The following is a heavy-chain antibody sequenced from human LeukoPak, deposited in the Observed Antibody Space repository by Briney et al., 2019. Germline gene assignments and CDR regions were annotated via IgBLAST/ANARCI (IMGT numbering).Heavy chain of an antibody. V-gene: IGHV4-39*01. CDR3: ARPLPQRWYSWNFEPPEDV. J-gene: IGHJ6*03. Sequence: PSETLSLTCTVSGGSISSSSYYWGWIRQPPGKGLEWIGSIYYSGSTYYNPSLKSRVTISVDMSKNQFSLKLSSVTAADTAVYYCARPLPQRWYSWNFEPPEDVWGKGTTVTVSS. D-gene: IGHD1-7*01. CDR2: IYYSGST. CDR1: GGSISSSSYY.